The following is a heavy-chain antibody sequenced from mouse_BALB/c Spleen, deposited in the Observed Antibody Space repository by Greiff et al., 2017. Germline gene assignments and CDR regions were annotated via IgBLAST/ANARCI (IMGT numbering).Heavy chain of an antibody. Sequence: EVKLVESGGGLVKLGGSLKLSCAASGFTFSSYYMSWVRQTPEKRLELVAAINSNGGSTYYPDTVKGRFTISRDNAKNTLYLQMSSLKSEDTALYYCARDGSAMDYWGQGTSVTVSS. CDR2: INSNGGST. CDR3: ARDGSAMDY. J-gene: IGHJ4*01. CDR1: GFTFSSYY. V-gene: IGHV5-6-2*01.